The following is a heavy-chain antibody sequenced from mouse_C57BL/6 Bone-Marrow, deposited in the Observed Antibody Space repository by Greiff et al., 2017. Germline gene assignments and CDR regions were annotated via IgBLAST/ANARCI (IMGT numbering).Heavy chain of an antibody. V-gene: IGHV5-15*04. D-gene: IGHD2-3*01. J-gene: IGHJ4*01. CDR1: GFTFSDYG. CDR3: ARRDGYYEMDY. Sequence: EVKLEESGGGLVQPGGSLKLSCAASGFTFSDYGMAWVRQAPRKGPEWVAFISNLAYSIYYADTVTGRFTISRENAKNTLYLEMSSLRSEDTAMYYCARRDGYYEMDYWGQGTSVTVSS. CDR2: ISNLAYSI.